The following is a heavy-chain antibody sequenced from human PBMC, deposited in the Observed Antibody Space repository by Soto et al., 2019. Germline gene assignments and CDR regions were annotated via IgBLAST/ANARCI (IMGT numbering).Heavy chain of an antibody. D-gene: IGHD3-16*02. CDR2: IIPIFGTA. Sequence: GASVKVSCKASGGTSSSYAISWVRQAPGQGLEWMGGIIPIFGTANYAQKFQGRVTITADESTSTAYMELSSLRSEDTAVYYCAGPAGYDYVWGSYRYNSWGQGTLVTVSS. J-gene: IGHJ4*02. V-gene: IGHV1-69*13. CDR3: AGPAGYDYVWGSYRYNS. CDR1: GGTSSSYA.